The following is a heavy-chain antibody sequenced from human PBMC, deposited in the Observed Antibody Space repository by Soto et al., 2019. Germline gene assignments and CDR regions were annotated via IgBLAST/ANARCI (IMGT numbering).Heavy chain of an antibody. CDR3: ASERSAQYFDS. J-gene: IGHJ4*02. CDR1: GGTFSRHA. CDR2: ISPTFGTA. Sequence: ASVKVSCKASGGTFSRHAIAWVRQAPGQGLEWMGGISPTFGTATYAPKFQGRVAISADRSSNTAYMELSSQRTQDTAVYYCASERSAQYFDSWGQGTVVTVSS. D-gene: IGHD1-26*01. V-gene: IGHV1-69*06.